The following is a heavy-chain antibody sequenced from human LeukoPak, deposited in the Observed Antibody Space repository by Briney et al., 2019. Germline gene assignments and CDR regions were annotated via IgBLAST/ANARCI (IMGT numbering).Heavy chain of an antibody. Sequence: GGSLRLSCAASGFTFSSYSMSWVRQAPGKGLEWVSAISGSGGSTYYTDSVKGRFTISRDNSTKTLYLQMISLRAEDTAVYYCAKEQYSQIFDYWGQGTLVTVTS. J-gene: IGHJ4*02. D-gene: IGHD5-18*01. V-gene: IGHV3-23*01. CDR2: ISGSGGST. CDR1: GFTFSSYS. CDR3: AKEQYSQIFDY.